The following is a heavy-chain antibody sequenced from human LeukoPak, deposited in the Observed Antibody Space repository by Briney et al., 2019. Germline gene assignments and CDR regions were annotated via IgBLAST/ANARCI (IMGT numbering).Heavy chain of an antibody. V-gene: IGHV4-34*01. CDR3: ARGLYTGYPTD. CDR1: GGSLTNYF. CDR2: INHSGST. J-gene: IGHJ4*02. D-gene: IGHD5-12*01. Sequence: PSETLSLTCAVSGGSLTNYFWSWIRQPPGKGLEWIGEINHSGSTNNNPSLKSRITISVDTSKNQFSLKLRSVTAADSAVYYCARGLYTGYPTDWGQGTLATVSS.